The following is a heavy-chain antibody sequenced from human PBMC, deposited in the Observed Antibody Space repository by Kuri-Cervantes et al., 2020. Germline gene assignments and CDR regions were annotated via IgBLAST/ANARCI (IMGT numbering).Heavy chain of an antibody. CDR2: MNPNSGNT. J-gene: IGHJ6*03. V-gene: IGHV1-8*01. D-gene: IGHD3-10*01. CDR3: ASGPLFGSGSYYKGYYYYYMDV. Sequence: ASVKVSCKASGYTFTSYDINWVRQATGQGLEWMGWMNPNSGNTGYAQKFQGRVTMTRNTSISTAYMELSSLRSEDTAVYYCASGPLFGSGSYYKGYYYYYMDVWGKGTTVTVSS. CDR1: GYTFTSYD.